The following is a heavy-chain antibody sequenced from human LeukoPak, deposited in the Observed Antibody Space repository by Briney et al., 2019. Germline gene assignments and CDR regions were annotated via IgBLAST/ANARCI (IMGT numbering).Heavy chain of an antibody. CDR1: GGSFSGYY. CDR2: IYYSGST. CDR3: ARDEWGATVDY. D-gene: IGHD1-26*01. J-gene: IGHJ4*02. Sequence: SETLSLTCAVYGGSFSGYYWSWIRQPPGKGLEWIGSIYYSGSTYYNPSLKSRVTISVDTSKNQFSLKLSSVTAADTAVYYCARDEWGATVDYWGQGTLVTVSS. V-gene: IGHV4-34*01.